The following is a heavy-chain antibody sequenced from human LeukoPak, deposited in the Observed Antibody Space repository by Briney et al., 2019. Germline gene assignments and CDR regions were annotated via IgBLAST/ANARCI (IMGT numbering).Heavy chain of an antibody. D-gene: IGHD6-6*01. CDR1: GFTFGDYS. CDR2: ITSTGENM. CDR3: ARGNGSPSGLYFDW. Sequence: GGSLRLSCVASGFTFGDYSMTWVRQPPGKGLEWVAYITSTGENMHYADSVRGRFTVSRDNAEKSLFLQMNSLRVEDTAVYYCARGNGSPSGLYFDWWGLGTLVTVSS. V-gene: IGHV3-11*04. J-gene: IGHJ4*02.